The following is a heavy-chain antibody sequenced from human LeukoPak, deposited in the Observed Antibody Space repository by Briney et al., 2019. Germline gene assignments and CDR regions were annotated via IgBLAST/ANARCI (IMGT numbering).Heavy chain of an antibody. CDR2: INWNGGST. V-gene: IGHV3-20*04. CDR3: ARESYSSGWYGGFFDY. CDR1: GFTFDDYG. D-gene: IGHD6-19*01. J-gene: IGHJ4*02. Sequence: GGSLRLSCAASGFTFDDYGMSWVRQAPGKGLEWVSGINWNGGSTGYADSVKGRFTISRDNAKNSLYLQMNSLRAEDTALYYCARESYSSGWYGGFFDYWGQGTLVTVSS.